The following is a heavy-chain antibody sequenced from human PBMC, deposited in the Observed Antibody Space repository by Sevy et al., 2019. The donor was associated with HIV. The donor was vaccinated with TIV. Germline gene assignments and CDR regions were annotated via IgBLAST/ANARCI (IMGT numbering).Heavy chain of an antibody. Sequence: ASVKVSCKASGYTFTSYGISWVRQAPGQGLEWMGWTSAYNGNTNYAQKLQGRVTMTTDTSTSTAYMELRSLRSDDTAVYYCARDRVVVPAASLDYWGQGTLVTVSS. CDR3: ARDRVVVPAASLDY. D-gene: IGHD2-2*01. J-gene: IGHJ4*02. CDR1: GYTFTSYG. V-gene: IGHV1-18*04. CDR2: TSAYNGNT.